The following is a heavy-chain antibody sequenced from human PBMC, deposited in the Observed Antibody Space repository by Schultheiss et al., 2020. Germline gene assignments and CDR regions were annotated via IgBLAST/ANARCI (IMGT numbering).Heavy chain of an antibody. Sequence: GGSLRLSCAASGFTFSSYAMSWVRQAPGKGLEWVSYISSSSSTIYYADSVKGRFTISRDNSKNTLYLQMNSLRAEDTAVYYCARESELRIGYYSNWFDPWGQGTLVTVSS. D-gene: IGHD3-3*01. J-gene: IGHJ5*02. V-gene: IGHV3-23*01. CDR3: ARESELRIGYYSNWFDP. CDR2: ISSSSSTI. CDR1: GFTFSSYA.